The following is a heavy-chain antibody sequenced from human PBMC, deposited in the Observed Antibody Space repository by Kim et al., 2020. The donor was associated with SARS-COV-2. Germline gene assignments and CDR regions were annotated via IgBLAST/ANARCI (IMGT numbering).Heavy chain of an antibody. J-gene: IGHJ3*02. D-gene: IGHD3-22*01. V-gene: IGHV5-10-1*01. CDR2: IDPSDSYT. Sequence: GESLKISCKGSGYSFTSYWISWVRQMPGKGLEWMGRIDPSDSYTNYSPSFQGHVTISADKSISTAYLQWSSLKASDTAMYYCARHVGTYYYDSSGYWDAFDIWGQGTMVTVSS. CDR1: GYSFTSYW. CDR3: ARHVGTYYYDSSGYWDAFDI.